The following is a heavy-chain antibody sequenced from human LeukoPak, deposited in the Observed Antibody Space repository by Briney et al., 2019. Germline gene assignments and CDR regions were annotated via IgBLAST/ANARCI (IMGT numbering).Heavy chain of an antibody. CDR1: GGTFSSYA. CDR2: IIPIFGTA. V-gene: IGHV1-69*06. CDR3: ARSRYFDSTYYYGMDV. D-gene: IGHD3-9*01. J-gene: IGHJ6*04. Sequence: SVKVSCKASGGTFSSYAISWVRQAPGQGLEWMGGIIPIFGTANYAQKFQGRVTIAADKSTSTAYMELSSLRSEDTAVYYCARSRYFDSTYYYGMDVWGKGTTVTVSS.